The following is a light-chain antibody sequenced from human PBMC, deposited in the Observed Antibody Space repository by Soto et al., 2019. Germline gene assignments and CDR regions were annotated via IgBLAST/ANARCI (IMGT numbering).Light chain of an antibody. CDR2: DVS. J-gene: IGLJ1*01. CDR3: SSYAGSNNYD. Sequence: QSVLTQPPSGSGSPGQSVTISCTGTSSDIGDSNSVSWYQQHPGKAPKLMIYDVSKRPSGVPDCFSGSKSGNTASLTVSGLQAEDEADYYCSSYAGSNNYDFGTGTKVTVL. V-gene: IGLV2-8*01. CDR1: SSDIGDSNS.